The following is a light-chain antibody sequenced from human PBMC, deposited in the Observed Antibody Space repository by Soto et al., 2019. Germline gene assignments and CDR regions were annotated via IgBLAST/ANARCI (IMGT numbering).Light chain of an antibody. CDR2: GAS. V-gene: IGKV3-20*01. Sequence: IVLTQSPGTLSLSPGERATLSCRASQSINSRYLAWYQQKPGQAPRLLIYGASSRATGIPDRFRGSGSGTDFTLTISRLEPEDFAVYYCQQFGSSPGFTFGPGTIVDIK. J-gene: IGKJ3*01. CDR1: QSINSRY. CDR3: QQFGSSPGFT.